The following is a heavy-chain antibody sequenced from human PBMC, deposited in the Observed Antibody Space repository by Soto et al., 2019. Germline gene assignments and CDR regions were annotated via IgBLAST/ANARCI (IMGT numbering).Heavy chain of an antibody. CDR1: GISTSSYW. J-gene: IGHJ4*02. CDR3: VTGYHSDY. Sequence: PVGSLRLSCAASGISTSSYWMGWVRQAPGRGLEWVASIKNDGSEKYYMDSLKGRFTISRDNALNSLYLQMNSLRAEDTAVYFCVTGYHSDYWGQGTLVTV. CDR2: IKNDGSEK. D-gene: IGHD5-18*01. V-gene: IGHV3-7*03.